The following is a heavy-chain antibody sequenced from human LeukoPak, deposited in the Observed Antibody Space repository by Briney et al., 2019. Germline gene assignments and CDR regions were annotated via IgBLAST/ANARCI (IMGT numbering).Heavy chain of an antibody. J-gene: IGHJ4*02. CDR2: IYYSGST. CDR1: GGSISNYY. D-gene: IGHD4-23*01. CDR3: ARMGNYGANSYYFDY. Sequence: SETLSLTCTVSGGSISNYYLIWIRQPPGKGLEWIGYIYYSGSTNYNPSLKGRATISVDTSKTQFSLKLSSVTAADTAVYYCARMGNYGANSYYFDYWGQGTLVTVSS. V-gene: IGHV4-59*01.